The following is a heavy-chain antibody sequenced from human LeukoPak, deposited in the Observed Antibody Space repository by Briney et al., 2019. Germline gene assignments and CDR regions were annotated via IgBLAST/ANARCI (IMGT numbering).Heavy chain of an antibody. CDR2: IWYDGSKK. D-gene: IGHD6-19*01. CDR3: ARELRAVADPSDLYYYYYGMDV. CDR1: GFTFSSYG. Sequence: LPGRSLRLSCEASGFTFSSYGMHWVRQTPGKGLEWVALIWYDGSKKDYAGSVKGRFTISRDNSKNTLYLQMNSLRAEDTAVYYCARELRAVADPSDLYYYYYGMDVWGQGTTVTVSS. J-gene: IGHJ6*02. V-gene: IGHV3-33*01.